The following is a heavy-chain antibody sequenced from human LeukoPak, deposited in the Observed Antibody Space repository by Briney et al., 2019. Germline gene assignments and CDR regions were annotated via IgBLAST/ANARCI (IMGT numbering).Heavy chain of an antibody. D-gene: IGHD3-16*02. CDR2: MNPNSGNT. CDR3: ARVYTDYVWGSYRYYGMDV. J-gene: IGHJ6*02. Sequence: ASVTVSCKASGYTFTSYDINWVRQATGQGLEWMGWMNPNSGNTGYAQKLQGRVTMTRNTSISTAYMELSSLRSEDTAVYYCARVYTDYVWGSYRYYGMDVWGQGTTVTVSS. V-gene: IGHV1-8*01. CDR1: GYTFTSYD.